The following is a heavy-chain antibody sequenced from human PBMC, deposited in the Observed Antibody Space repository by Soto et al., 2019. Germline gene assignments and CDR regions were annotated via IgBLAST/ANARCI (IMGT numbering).Heavy chain of an antibody. Sequence: ASVKVSCKASGYTFTGYYMHWVRQAPGQGLEWMGWINPNSGGTNYAQKFQGWVTMTRDTSISTAYMELSRLRSDDTAVYYCARDLIRFGLFWSGSKISGGFDPWGQGTLVTVSS. CDR2: INPNSGGT. CDR1: GYTFTGYY. V-gene: IGHV1-2*04. D-gene: IGHD3-3*01. CDR3: ARDLIRFGLFWSGSKISGGFDP. J-gene: IGHJ5*02.